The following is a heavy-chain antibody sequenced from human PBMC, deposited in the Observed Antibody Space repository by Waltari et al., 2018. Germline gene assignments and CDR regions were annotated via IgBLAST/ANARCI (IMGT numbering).Heavy chain of an antibody. CDR3: ARGLYDSSAGNDY. Sequence: QVQLVQSGAEVKKPGSSVKVSCKASGGTFSSYTINWVRQAPGQGLEWMGRIIPSLGIADDAQKFQGRVTITADKSTSTAYMELSSLRSEDTAVYYCARGLYDSSAGNDYWGQGTLVTVSS. CDR1: GGTFSSYT. J-gene: IGHJ4*02. V-gene: IGHV1-69*02. CDR2: IIPSLGIA. D-gene: IGHD3-22*01.